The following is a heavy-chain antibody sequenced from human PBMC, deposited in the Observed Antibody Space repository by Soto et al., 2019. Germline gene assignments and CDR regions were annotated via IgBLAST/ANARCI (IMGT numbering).Heavy chain of an antibody. CDR3: ARIAYSSWPWYFDY. CDR1: GGSISSYY. V-gene: IGHV4-59*01. Sequence: TSETLSLTCTVSGGSISSYYWSWIRQPPGKELKRIGYIYYSGRTNYNPSLKSRVTISVDTSKNQFSLKLSSVTAADTVVYYCARIAYSSWPWYFDYWGQGTLVTVSS. CDR2: IYYSGRT. J-gene: IGHJ4*02. D-gene: IGHD6-13*01.